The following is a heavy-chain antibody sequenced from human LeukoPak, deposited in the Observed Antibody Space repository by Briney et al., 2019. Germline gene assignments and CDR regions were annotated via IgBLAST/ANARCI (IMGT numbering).Heavy chain of an antibody. CDR1: GFMFSGYW. Sequence: GGSLRLSCTASGFMFSGYWMSWVRQAPGQGLVWVANIKQHGTEKDYVDSVKGRFTTSRDDAKKSVYLQMNSLRAEDTAVYYCASDGGPFDHWGQGILVTVAS. CDR3: ASDGGPFDH. J-gene: IGHJ4*02. CDR2: IKQHGTEK. D-gene: IGHD3-16*01. V-gene: IGHV3-7*01.